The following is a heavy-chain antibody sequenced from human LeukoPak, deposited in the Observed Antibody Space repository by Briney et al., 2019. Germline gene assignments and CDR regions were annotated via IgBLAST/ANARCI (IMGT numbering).Heavy chain of an antibody. CDR1: GFTFSSHW. Sequence: GGSLRLSCIASGFTFSSHWMNWVRQAPGKGLEWVANIMQDGSEKYYVDSVKGRFIISRDNAKNSLYLQMNSLRAEDTAVYYCARESTKYGAYVSGFDLWGQGTMVTVSS. CDR3: ARESTKYGAYVSGFDL. CDR2: IMQDGSEK. V-gene: IGHV3-7*01. D-gene: IGHD4-17*01. J-gene: IGHJ3*01.